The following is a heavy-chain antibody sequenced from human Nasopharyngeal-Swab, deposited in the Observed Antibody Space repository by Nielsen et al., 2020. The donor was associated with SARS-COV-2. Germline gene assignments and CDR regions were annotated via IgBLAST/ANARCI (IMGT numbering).Heavy chain of an antibody. CDR1: GFTFSSFG. V-gene: IGHV3-30*03. D-gene: IGHD2-15*01. CDR2: IAHDASNE. Sequence: GESLKISCAASGFTFSSFGMHWVRQAPGKGLEWVAFIAHDASNEYYGDSVKGRFSISGDSSKNTLYLQMDSLRGEDTAVYYCTRGPDFVVAVADYWGQGTLVTLSS. J-gene: IGHJ4*02. CDR3: TRGPDFVVAVADY.